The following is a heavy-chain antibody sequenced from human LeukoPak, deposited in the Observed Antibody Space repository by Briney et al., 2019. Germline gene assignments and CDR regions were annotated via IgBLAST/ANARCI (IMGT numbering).Heavy chain of an antibody. CDR3: ARRPAAKYYYYGMDV. CDR1: GFTVSSNY. V-gene: IGHV3-53*01. CDR2: IYSGGST. D-gene: IGHD2-2*01. Sequence: GGSLRLSCAASGFTVSSNYMSWVRQAPGKGLEWVSVIYSGGSTYYADSVKGRFTTSRDNSKNTLYLQMNSLRAEDTAVYYCARRPAAKYYYYGMDVWGQGTTVTVSS. J-gene: IGHJ6*02.